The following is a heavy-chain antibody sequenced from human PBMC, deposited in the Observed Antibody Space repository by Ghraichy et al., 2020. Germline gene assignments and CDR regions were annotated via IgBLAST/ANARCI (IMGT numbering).Heavy chain of an antibody. D-gene: IGHD4-17*01. CDR2: ISGSGVST. V-gene: IGHV3-23*01. CDR3: AKVQNFAYGDYGAY. Sequence: GGSLRLSCAASGFTFSSYAMSWVRQAPGKGLEWVSAISGSGVSTYYADSVKGRFTISRDNSKNTLYLQMNSLRAEDTAVYYCAKVQNFAYGDYGAYWGQGSLVTVSS. CDR1: GFTFSSYA. J-gene: IGHJ4*02.